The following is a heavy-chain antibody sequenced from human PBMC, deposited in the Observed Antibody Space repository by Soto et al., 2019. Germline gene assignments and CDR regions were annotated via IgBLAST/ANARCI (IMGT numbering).Heavy chain of an antibody. CDR3: ARDIAGSYVGVFDY. CDR1: GFTFSNYA. J-gene: IGHJ4*02. D-gene: IGHD1-26*01. V-gene: IGHV3-30-3*01. CDR2: ISYDGSNK. Sequence: QVQLVESGGGVVQPGRSLRLSCAASGFTFSNYAMHWVRQAPGKGLEWVAVISYDGSNKYYADSVKGRFTISRDKSKNTLYLQMNSLRPEDTAVYHCARDIAGSYVGVFDYWGQGTLVIVSS.